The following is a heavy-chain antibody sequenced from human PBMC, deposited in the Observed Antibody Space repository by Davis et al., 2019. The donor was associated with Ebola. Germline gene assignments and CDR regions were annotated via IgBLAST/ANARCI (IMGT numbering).Heavy chain of an antibody. CDR3: AKYGSGSLEED. V-gene: IGHV3-23*01. Sequence: GESLKISCAASGFTFSSYAMSWVRQAPGKGLEWVSAISGSGGSTYYADSVKGRFTISRDNSKNTLYLQMNSLRAEDTAVYYCAKYGSGSLEEDWGQGTLVTVSS. CDR2: ISGSGGST. J-gene: IGHJ4*02. CDR1: GFTFSSYA. D-gene: IGHD6-19*01.